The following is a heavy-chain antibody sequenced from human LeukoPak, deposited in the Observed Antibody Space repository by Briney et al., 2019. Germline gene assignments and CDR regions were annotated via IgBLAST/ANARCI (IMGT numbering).Heavy chain of an antibody. D-gene: IGHD3-3*01. J-gene: IGHJ6*03. CDR2: IYYSGST. CDR3: ARSGYYWYYYYYMDV. V-gene: IGHV4-59*12. Sequence: SETLSLTCTVSGGSISSYYWSWIRQPPGKGLEWIGYIYYSGSTNYNPSLKSRVTISIDTSKNQFSLKLSSVTAADTAVYYCARSGYYWYYYYYMDVWGKGTTVTVSS. CDR1: GGSISSYY.